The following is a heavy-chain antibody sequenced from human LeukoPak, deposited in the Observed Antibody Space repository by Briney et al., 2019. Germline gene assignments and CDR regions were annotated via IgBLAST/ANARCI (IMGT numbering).Heavy chain of an antibody. D-gene: IGHD3-3*01. J-gene: IGHJ4*02. CDR1: GFTFSSYA. CDR2: ISKDGSDT. V-gene: IGHV3-30-3*01. Sequence: GGSLRLSCAASGFTFSSYAMFWVRQALGKGLEWVTIISKDGSDTFYADSVKGRFTISRDNSKNTLYLQLNSLTTEDTALYYCARGFWRLPDYWGQGTLVTVSS. CDR3: ARGFWRLPDY.